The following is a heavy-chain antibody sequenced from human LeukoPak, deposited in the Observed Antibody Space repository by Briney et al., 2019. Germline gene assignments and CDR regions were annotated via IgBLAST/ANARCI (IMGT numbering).Heavy chain of an antibody. D-gene: IGHD1-26*01. J-gene: IGHJ4*02. Sequence: PGGSLRLSCAASGFTFSSYAMHWVRQAPGKGLEWVAVISYDGSNKYYADSVKGRFTISRDNAKNSLYLQMNSLRAEDTAVYYCARDLGMDLWGQGTLVTVSS. CDR3: ARDLGMDL. V-gene: IGHV3-30-3*01. CDR1: GFTFSSYA. CDR2: ISYDGSNK.